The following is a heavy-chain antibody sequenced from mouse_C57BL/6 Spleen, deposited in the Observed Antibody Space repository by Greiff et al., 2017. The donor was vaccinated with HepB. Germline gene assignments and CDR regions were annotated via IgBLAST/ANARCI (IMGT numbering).Heavy chain of an antibody. V-gene: IGHV1-61*01. CDR2: IYPSDSET. D-gene: IGHD4-1*01. Sequence: QVQLQQPGAELVRPGSSVKLSCKASGYTFTSYWMDWVKQRPGQGLEWIGNIYPSDSETHYNQKFKDKATLTVDKSSSTAYMQLSSLTSEDSAVYYCARMGPHGDYAMDYWGQGTSVTVSS. CDR3: ARMGPHGDYAMDY. CDR1: GYTFTSYW. J-gene: IGHJ4*01.